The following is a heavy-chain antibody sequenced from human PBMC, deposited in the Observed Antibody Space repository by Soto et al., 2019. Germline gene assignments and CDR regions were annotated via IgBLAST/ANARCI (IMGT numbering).Heavy chain of an antibody. CDR1: GFTFSSYS. Sequence: EVQLVESGGGLVQPGGSLRLSCAASGFTFSSYSMNWARQAPGKGLEWVSYISAGSSTIYYADSVKGRFTISRDNAKNSLYLQMNSLRAEDTAVYYCARGDISGWYSHYWGQGTLVTVSS. CDR2: ISAGSSTI. D-gene: IGHD6-19*01. V-gene: IGHV3-48*01. CDR3: ARGDISGWYSHY. J-gene: IGHJ4*02.